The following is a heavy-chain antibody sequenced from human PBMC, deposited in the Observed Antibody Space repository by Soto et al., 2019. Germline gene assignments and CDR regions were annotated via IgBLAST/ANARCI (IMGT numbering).Heavy chain of an antibody. J-gene: IGHJ4*02. CDR1: GYTFTSYD. V-gene: IGHV1-8*01. D-gene: IGHD3-16*01. CDR2: MNPDSGNT. CDR3: ARDLGAKVYY. Sequence: QVQLVQSGAEVRTPGASVKVSCKASGYTFTSYDINWVRQATGQGPEWMGWMNPDSGNTGYVQKFQGRVTMTTDTSTSTAYMELRSLRSDDTAVFYCARDLGAKVYYWGQGTLVTVSS.